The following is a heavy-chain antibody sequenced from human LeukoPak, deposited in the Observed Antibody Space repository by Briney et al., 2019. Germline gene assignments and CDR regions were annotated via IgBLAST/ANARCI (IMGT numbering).Heavy chain of an antibody. J-gene: IGHJ5*02. V-gene: IGHV1-8*01. CDR3: ARGVVVVPAANRAWFDP. CDR2: MNPNSGNT. CDR1: GYTFTSYD. D-gene: IGHD2-2*01. Sequence: GASVKVSCKASGYTFTSYDISWVRQATGRGLEWMGWMNPNSGNTGYAQKFQGRVTMTRNTSISTAYMELSSLRSEDTAVYYCARGVVVVPAANRAWFDPWGQGTLVTVSS.